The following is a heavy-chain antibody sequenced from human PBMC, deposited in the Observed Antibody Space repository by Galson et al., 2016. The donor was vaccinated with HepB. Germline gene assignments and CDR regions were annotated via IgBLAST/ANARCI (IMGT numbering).Heavy chain of an antibody. CDR1: GGSISSSNYY. D-gene: IGHD3-10*01. CDR2: IKHSGTT. V-gene: IGHV4-39*01. J-gene: IGHJ4*02. CDR3: ASLIILGSGNFFDF. Sequence: SETLSLTCTVSGGSISSSNYYWTWVRQPPGQGLEWIGSIKHSGTTFYNEPLNIRVTMSVDTSKSQISLQLTSVTAADTAVYYCASLIILGSGNFFDFWGQGTLVTVSS.